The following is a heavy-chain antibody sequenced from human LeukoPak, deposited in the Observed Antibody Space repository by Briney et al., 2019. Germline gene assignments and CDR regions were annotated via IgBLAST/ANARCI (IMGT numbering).Heavy chain of an antibody. CDR1: GFTFSSYS. V-gene: IGHV3-21*01. Sequence: NTGGSLRLSCAASGFTFSSYSMNWVRQAPGKGLEWVSSISSSSSYIYYADSVKGRFTISRDNAKNSLYLQMNSLRAEDTAVYYCAKLVVAGTGMDVWGQGTTATVSS. D-gene: IGHD6-19*01. J-gene: IGHJ6*02. CDR2: ISSSSSYI. CDR3: AKLVVAGTGMDV.